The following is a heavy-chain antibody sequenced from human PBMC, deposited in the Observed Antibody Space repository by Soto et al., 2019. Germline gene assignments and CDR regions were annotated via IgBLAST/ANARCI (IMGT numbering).Heavy chain of an antibody. Sequence: PSETVSLTCTVSGGSISSYYWSWIRQPPGKGLEWIGYIYYSGSTNYNPSLKSRVTISVGTSKNQFSLKLSSVTAADTAVYYCARDSYYGSVSYYVPSDYPAPGSLETVSS. V-gene: IGHV4-59*01. D-gene: IGHD3-10*01. CDR1: GGSISSYY. J-gene: IGHJ4*02. CDR2: IYYSGST. CDR3: ARDSYYGSVSYYVPSDY.